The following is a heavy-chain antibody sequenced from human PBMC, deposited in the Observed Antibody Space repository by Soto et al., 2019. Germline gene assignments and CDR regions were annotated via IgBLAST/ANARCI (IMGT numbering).Heavy chain of an antibody. D-gene: IGHD4-17*01. CDR3: AKDYSTVTTDPLSVVLFDY. Sequence: GGSLRHSGAASEFTFISYAMSWVRQAPGKGLEWVSIITSDGRTYYADSMKGRFTISRDNSKNTVYLQMNSLRAEDTAVYYCAKDYSTVTTDPLSVVLFDYWGQGALVTVSS. J-gene: IGHJ4*02. CDR1: EFTFISYA. CDR2: ITSDGRT. V-gene: IGHV3-23*01.